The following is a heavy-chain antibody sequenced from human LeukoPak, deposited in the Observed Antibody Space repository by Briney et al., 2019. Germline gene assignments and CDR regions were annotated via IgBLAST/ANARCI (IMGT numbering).Heavy chain of an antibody. V-gene: IGHV5-51*01. CDR1: GYSFASSW. CDR2: IYPDDSDT. Sequence: GGSLRLSCKGSGYSFASSWIGWVRQMPGKGLEWMGIIYPDDSDTRYSPSFQGQVTISADKSISTAYLQWSSLKASDTAMYYCARVSYYYDSSGYHHFDYWGQGTLVTVSS. D-gene: IGHD3-22*01. J-gene: IGHJ4*02. CDR3: ARVSYYYDSSGYHHFDY.